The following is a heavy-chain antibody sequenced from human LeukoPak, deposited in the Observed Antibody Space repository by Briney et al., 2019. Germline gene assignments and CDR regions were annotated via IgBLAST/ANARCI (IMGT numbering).Heavy chain of an antibody. D-gene: IGHD2/OR15-2a*01. CDR3: AIHLSISTGINYLDH. CDR2: IYPGDSNT. V-gene: IGHV5-51*01. J-gene: IGHJ4*02. Sequence: GESLKFSCKGSGYIFTNYWIAGVRQLPGKGVWWVGIIYPGDSNTRDSPSFQGLATISAEASTTTSYLQWNSRKASASVIYCCAIHLSISTGINYLDHWGRETLVAVSS. CDR1: GYIFTNYW.